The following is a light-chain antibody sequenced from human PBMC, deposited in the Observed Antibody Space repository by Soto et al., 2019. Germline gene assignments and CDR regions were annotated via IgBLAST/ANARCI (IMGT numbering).Light chain of an antibody. J-gene: IGKJ4*01. V-gene: IGKV3-20*01. CDR1: QSVRSCY. CDR3: QQYANSPST. CDR2: GTS. Sequence: EIVLTQSPGILSLSPGERATRSCRASQSVRSCYLAWYQQKPGLAPRLLIYGTSSRATGIPDRFSGSGSGTDFTLTISRLEPEDFAVYYCQQYANSPSTFGGGTKVEIK.